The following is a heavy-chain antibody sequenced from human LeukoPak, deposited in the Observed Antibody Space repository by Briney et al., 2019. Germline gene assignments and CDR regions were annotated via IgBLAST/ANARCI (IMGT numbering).Heavy chain of an antibody. Sequence: ASVKVSCKASGYTFTSYAMHWVRQAPGQRLEWMGWINAGNGNTKYSQKFQGRVTITRDTSASTAYMELSSLRSEDTAVYYCARDRGWGSSAWYVDYWGQGTLVTVSS. CDR3: ARDRGWGSSAWYVDY. CDR2: INAGNGNT. D-gene: IGHD6-19*01. V-gene: IGHV1-3*01. CDR1: GYTFTSYA. J-gene: IGHJ4*02.